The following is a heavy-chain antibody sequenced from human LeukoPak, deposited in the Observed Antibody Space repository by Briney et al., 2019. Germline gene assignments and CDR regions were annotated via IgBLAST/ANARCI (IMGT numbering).Heavy chain of an antibody. J-gene: IGHJ4*02. CDR2: IYTSGNT. Sequence: SETLSLTCTVSGGSISSGSYYWSWIRQPAGKGLEWIGRIYTSGNTNYNPSLKSRVTISVDTSKNQFSLKLSSVTAADTAVYYCARTGNYYNFDYWGQGILVTVYS. CDR3: ARTGNYYNFDY. D-gene: IGHD1-26*01. CDR1: GGSISSGSYY. V-gene: IGHV4-61*02.